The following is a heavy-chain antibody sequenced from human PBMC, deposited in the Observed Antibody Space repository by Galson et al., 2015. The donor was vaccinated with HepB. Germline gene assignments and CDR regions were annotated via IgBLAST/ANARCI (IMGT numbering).Heavy chain of an antibody. D-gene: IGHD6-13*01. V-gene: IGHV1-69*02. CDR1: GGTFTSYT. CDR2: IIPILGLA. CDR3: AKVAAGGSLDN. J-gene: IGHJ4*02. Sequence: SVKVSCKASGGTFTSYTFSWVRQAPGQGLEWMGRIIPILGLASYAQRFQGRLTITADKFTTTAHMELSGLRSEDTAVYYCAKVAAGGSLDNWGQGTLVTVSS.